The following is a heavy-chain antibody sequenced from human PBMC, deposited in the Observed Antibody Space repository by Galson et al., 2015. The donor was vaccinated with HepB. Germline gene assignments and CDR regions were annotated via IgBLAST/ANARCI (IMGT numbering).Heavy chain of an antibody. Sequence: SLRLSCAASGFTFSTFGMSWVRQAPGKGLEWVSAISYTGGSTYYADSVKGRFTISRDNSKNTLFLQMDILRAEDTAVYYCAKDKFASSWSVHYSDCWGQGTLVTVSS. V-gene: IGHV3-23*01. D-gene: IGHD6-13*01. CDR2: ISYTGGST. J-gene: IGHJ4*02. CDR1: GFTFSTFG. CDR3: AKDKFASSWSVHYSDC.